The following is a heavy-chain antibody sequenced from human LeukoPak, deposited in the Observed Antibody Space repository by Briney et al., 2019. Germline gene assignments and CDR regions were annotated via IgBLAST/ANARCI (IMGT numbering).Heavy chain of an antibody. D-gene: IGHD1-26*01. V-gene: IGHV3-23*01. CDR2: ISGSGGST. J-gene: IGHJ4*02. CDR1: GFTFSTYS. Sequence: GGSLRLSCAASGFTFSTYSMIWVRQAPGKGLEWVSAISGSGGSTYYADSVKGRFTISRDNSKNTLYLQMNSLRAEDTAVYYCAKSPPGSFYYFDYWGQGTLVTVSS. CDR3: AKSPPGSFYYFDY.